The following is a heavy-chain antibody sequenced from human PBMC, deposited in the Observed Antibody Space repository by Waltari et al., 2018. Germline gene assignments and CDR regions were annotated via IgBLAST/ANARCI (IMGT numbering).Heavy chain of an antibody. J-gene: IGHJ4*02. Sequence: HLHLQLSGPGLVKPSETLSLTCAVSGTSVTTTNYFWGWIRQPPGKGLEWIGRIYFSGSTDYNPSLKSRVTISIDTSTNQFSLNLRSVTAADTAVYYCARGIWQQLAHFDSWGQGTLVTVSS. V-gene: IGHV4-39*01. CDR1: GTSVTTTNYF. CDR2: IYFSGST. CDR3: ARGIWQQLAHFDS. D-gene: IGHD6-13*01.